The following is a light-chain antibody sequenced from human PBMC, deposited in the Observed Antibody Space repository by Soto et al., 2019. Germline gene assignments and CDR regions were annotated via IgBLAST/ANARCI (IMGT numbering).Light chain of an antibody. CDR3: QQYGSSPKT. CDR2: DAS. Sequence: EIVLTQSPGTLSLSPGERATLSCRASQSVSSSYLAWYQQKPGQAPRLLIYDASSRATGIPDRFSGSGSGTDFLLTISRREPEYFAVYYCQQYGSSPKTFGQGTKVEIK. J-gene: IGKJ1*01. CDR1: QSVSSSY. V-gene: IGKV3-20*01.